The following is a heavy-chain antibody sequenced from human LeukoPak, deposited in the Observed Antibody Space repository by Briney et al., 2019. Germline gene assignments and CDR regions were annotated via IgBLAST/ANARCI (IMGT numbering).Heavy chain of an antibody. CDR3: AKDLYLQWLVPFSTGIYFDY. CDR2: ISGSGGST. Sequence: GGSLRLSCAASGFTFSSYAMSWVRQAPGKGLEWVSAISGSGGSTYYADSVKGRFTISRDNSQNTLYLQMNSLRAEDTAVYYCAKDLYLQWLVPFSTGIYFDYWGQGTLVTVSS. D-gene: IGHD6-19*01. J-gene: IGHJ4*02. CDR1: GFTFSSYA. V-gene: IGHV3-23*01.